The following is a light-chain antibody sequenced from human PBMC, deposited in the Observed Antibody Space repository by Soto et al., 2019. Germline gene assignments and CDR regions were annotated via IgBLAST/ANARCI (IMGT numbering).Light chain of an antibody. Sequence: EVVMTQSPGAVSVSPGERATLSCRASQSVTSNVAWYQQKPGQAPRLLIYRASARATGVPARFSGSGSGTEFTLTISSLQPDDFATYYCQQYNSYPWTFGQGTKVDI. CDR2: RAS. CDR1: QSVTSN. V-gene: IGKV3-15*01. J-gene: IGKJ1*01. CDR3: QQYNSYPWT.